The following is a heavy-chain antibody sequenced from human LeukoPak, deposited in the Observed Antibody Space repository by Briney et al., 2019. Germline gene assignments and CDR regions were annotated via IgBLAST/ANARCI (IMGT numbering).Heavy chain of an antibody. CDR3: ARGLDL. CDR2: INHSGST. J-gene: IGHJ2*01. CDR1: GGSFSGYY. V-gene: IGHV4-34*01. Sequence: SETLSLTCVVYGGSFSGYYWNWIRQPLGKGLEWIGEINHSGSTNYNPSLKSRVTISVDTSKNQFSLKLSSVTAADTAVYYCARGLDLWGRGTLVTVSS.